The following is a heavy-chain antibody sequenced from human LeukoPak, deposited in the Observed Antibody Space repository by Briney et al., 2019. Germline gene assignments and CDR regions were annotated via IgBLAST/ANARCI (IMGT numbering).Heavy chain of an antibody. CDR1: GITFSSYW. J-gene: IGHJ4*02. CDR3: ARDERLLSFLK. CDR2: ITGSGGST. V-gene: IGHV3-23*01. Sequence: GGSLRLSCTVSGITFSSYWMIWVRQAPGKGLEWVSGITGSGGSTYYADSVKGRFTISRDNSKNTLYLQMNSLRAEDTAIYYCARDERLLSFLKWGQGTLVTVSS. D-gene: IGHD3-3*01.